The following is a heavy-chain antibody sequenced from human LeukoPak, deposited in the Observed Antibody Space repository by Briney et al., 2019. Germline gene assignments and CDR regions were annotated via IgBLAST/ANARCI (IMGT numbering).Heavy chain of an antibody. Sequence: PSETLSLTCTVSGGSISSSTYYWGWIRQPPGKGLEWIGTIYYSGSTYYNPSLKSRVTISADTSKNQFSLKLSSVTAADTAVYYCAGGPISMLVSGDYAFDIWGQGTMVTVSS. D-gene: IGHD3-22*01. CDR2: IYYSGST. J-gene: IGHJ3*02. V-gene: IGHV4-39*07. CDR3: AGGPISMLVSGDYAFDI. CDR1: GGSISSSTYY.